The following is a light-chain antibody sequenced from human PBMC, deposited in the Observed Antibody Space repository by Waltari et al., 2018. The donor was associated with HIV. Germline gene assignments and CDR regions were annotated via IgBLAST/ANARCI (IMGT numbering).Light chain of an antibody. CDR1: SSTIGSNT. J-gene: IGLJ3*02. CDR2: SNN. CDR3: AAWDDSLNGWV. V-gene: IGLV1-44*01. Sequence: QSVLTQPPSASGTPGPRVTISCSGSSSTIGSNTVNWYQQLPGTAPKLLIYSNNQRPSGVPDRFSGSKSGTSASLAISGLQSEDEAAYYCAAWDDSLNGWVFGGGTKLTVL.